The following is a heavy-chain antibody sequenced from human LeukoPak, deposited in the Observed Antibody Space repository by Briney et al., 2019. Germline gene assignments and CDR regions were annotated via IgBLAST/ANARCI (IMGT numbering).Heavy chain of an antibody. D-gene: IGHD6-13*01. CDR3: ATGYSSSWYTHYYYMDA. CDR2: IYSGGST. CDR1: GFTVSSNY. J-gene: IGHJ6*03. V-gene: IGHV3-66*02. Sequence: GGSLRLSCAASGFTVSSNYMSWVRQAPGKGLEWVSVIYSGGSTYYADSVKGRFTISRDNSKNTLYLQMNSLRAEDTAVYYCATGYSSSWYTHYYYMDAWGKGTTVTVSS.